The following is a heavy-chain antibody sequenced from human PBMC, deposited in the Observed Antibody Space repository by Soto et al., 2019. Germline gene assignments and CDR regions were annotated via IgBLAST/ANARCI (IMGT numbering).Heavy chain of an antibody. D-gene: IGHD6-13*01. J-gene: IGHJ5*02. V-gene: IGHV3-21*01. CDR3: TRDASRDSSARGWFDP. Sequence: NPGGSLTLSCAASGLTFRSFTMNWVRQAPGKGLEWVSTISSNHAYIYYTDALRGGFTISRDTAKNALHLQMNSLRAEDTAVYYCTRDASRDSSARGWFDPWGPGTLVTVSS. CDR1: GLTFRSFT. CDR2: ISSNHAYI.